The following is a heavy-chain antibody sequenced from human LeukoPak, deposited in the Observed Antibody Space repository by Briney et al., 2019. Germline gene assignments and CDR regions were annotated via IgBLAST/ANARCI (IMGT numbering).Heavy chain of an antibody. CDR1: GFTFSTYG. J-gene: IGHJ4*02. D-gene: IGHD6-13*01. CDR3: AKDGGIAAAGTFDY. Sequence: VGSLRLSCAASGFTFSTYGMHWVRQAPGQGLEWVAVIPPGGSPKYYADSVKGRFTISRDNSKNTLFLEMSRLRAEDTAVYYCAKDGGIAAAGTFDYWGQGTLVTVSS. CDR2: IPPGGSPK. V-gene: IGHV3-30*18.